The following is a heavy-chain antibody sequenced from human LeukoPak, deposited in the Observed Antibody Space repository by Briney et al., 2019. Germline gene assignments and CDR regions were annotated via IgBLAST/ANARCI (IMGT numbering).Heavy chain of an antibody. J-gene: IGHJ5*02. CDR2: IYYSGST. V-gene: IGHV4-59*08. CDR3: ARHHRSSSGRPNWFDP. D-gene: IGHD6-19*01. Sequence: SETLSLTCTVSGGSISSYYWSWIRQPPGKGLEWIGYIYYSGSTNYNPSLRSRVTISVDTSKNQFSLKLSSVTAADTAVYYCARHHRSSSGRPNWFDPWGQGTLVTVSS. CDR1: GGSISSYY.